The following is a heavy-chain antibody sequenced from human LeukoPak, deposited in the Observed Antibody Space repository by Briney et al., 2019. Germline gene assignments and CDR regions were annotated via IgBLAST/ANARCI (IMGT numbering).Heavy chain of an antibody. CDR3: AKMGYGDYYYYMDV. Sequence: GGSLRLSCAASGFTFDDYAMHWVRHAPGKGLEWVSGISWNSGSIGYADSVKGRFTISRDNAKNSLYLQMNSLRAEDTALYYCAKMGYGDYYYYMDVWGKGTTVTVSS. CDR1: GFTFDDYA. J-gene: IGHJ6*03. V-gene: IGHV3-9*01. CDR2: ISWNSGSI. D-gene: IGHD4-17*01.